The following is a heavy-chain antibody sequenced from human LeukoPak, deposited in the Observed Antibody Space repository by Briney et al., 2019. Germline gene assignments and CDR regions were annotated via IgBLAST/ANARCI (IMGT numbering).Heavy chain of an antibody. CDR3: ARHPDYYYYMDV. V-gene: IGHV4-4*09. CDR1: GSSISSYY. CDR2: IYTSGST. Sequence: SETLSLTCTVSGSSISSYYWSWIRQPPGKGLEWIGYIYTSGSTNYNPSLKSRVTISVDTSKNQFSLKLSSVTAADTAVYYCARHPDYYYYMDVWGKGTTVTVSS. J-gene: IGHJ6*03.